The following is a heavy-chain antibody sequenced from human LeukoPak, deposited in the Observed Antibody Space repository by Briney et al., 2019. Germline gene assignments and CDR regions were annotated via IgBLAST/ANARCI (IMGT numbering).Heavy chain of an antibody. V-gene: IGHV3-30-3*01. CDR1: GFTFSSYA. J-gene: IGHJ4*02. D-gene: IGHD6-19*01. Sequence: GGSLRLSCAASGFTFSSYAMHWVRQAPGEGLEWVAVISYDGSNKYYADSVKGRFTISRDNSKNTLYLQMNSLRAEDTAVYYCARGTVAGTGYFVYWGQGTLVTVSS. CDR2: ISYDGSNK. CDR3: ARGTVAGTGYFVY.